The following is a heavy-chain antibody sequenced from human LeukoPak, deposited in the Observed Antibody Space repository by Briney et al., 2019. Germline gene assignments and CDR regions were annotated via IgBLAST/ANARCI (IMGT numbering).Heavy chain of an antibody. V-gene: IGHV1-2*02. J-gene: IGHJ4*02. CDR1: GYTFTGYY. CDR3: AREDSSGIGGY. CDR2: INPNSGGI. Sequence: GASVKVSCKASGYTFTGYYMYWVRQAPGQGLEWMGWINPNSGGINYAQKFQGGVTMTRDTSISTAYMELSRLRSDDTAVYYCAREDSSGIGGYWGQGTLVTVSS. D-gene: IGHD3-22*01.